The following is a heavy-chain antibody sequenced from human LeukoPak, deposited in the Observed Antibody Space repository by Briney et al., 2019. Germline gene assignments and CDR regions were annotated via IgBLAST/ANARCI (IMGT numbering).Heavy chain of an antibody. CDR2: IYHSGST. Sequence: SETLSLTCTVSGGSISSGGYYWSWIRQPPGKGLEWIGYIYHSGSTYYNPSLKSRVTISVDTSKNQFSLKLSSVTAADTAVYYCAGIGFGESGFVEHAFDIWGQGTMVTVSS. D-gene: IGHD3-10*01. V-gene: IGHV4-30-2*05. CDR3: AGIGFGESGFVEHAFDI. J-gene: IGHJ3*02. CDR1: GGSISSGGYY.